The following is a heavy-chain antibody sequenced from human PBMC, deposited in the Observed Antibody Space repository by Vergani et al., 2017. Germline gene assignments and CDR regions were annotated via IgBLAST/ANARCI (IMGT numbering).Heavy chain of an antibody. CDR2: IIPIFGTA. J-gene: IGHJ6*03. CDR3: ASLHTTGTDYYYYYMDV. D-gene: IGHD1-1*01. Sequence: QVQLVQSGAEVKKPGSSVKVSCKASGGTFSSYAISWVRQAPGQGLEWMGGIIPIFGTANYAQKFQGRVTITADESTSTAYMELSSLRSEDTAVYYCASLHTTGTDYYYYYMDVWGKGTTVTVSS. V-gene: IGHV1-69*01. CDR1: GGTFSSYA.